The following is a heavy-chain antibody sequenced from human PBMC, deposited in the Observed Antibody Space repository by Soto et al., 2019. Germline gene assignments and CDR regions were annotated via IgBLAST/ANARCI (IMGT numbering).Heavy chain of an antibody. J-gene: IGHJ3*02. D-gene: IGHD2-2*01. Sequence: EVQLLESGGGLVQPGGSLRLSCAASGFTFSSYAMSWVRQAPGKGLEWVSAISGSGGSTYYADSVKGRFTISRDNSKNTLYLQMNSLRAEDTAVYYCAKGLRDEDCSSTSCYAPSAFDIWGQGTMVTVSS. V-gene: IGHV3-23*01. CDR2: ISGSGGST. CDR3: AKGLRDEDCSSTSCYAPSAFDI. CDR1: GFTFSSYA.